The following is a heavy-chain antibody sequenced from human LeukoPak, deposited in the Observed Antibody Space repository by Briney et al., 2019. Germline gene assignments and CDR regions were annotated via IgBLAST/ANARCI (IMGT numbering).Heavy chain of an antibody. Sequence: PSETLSLTCTVSGGSISGGGYYWSWIRQHPGKGLEWIGYIYYSGSTYYNPSLKSRVTISVDTSKNQFSLKLSSVTAADTAVYYCARDRVRYYGSGPPGAFDIWGQGTMVTVSS. V-gene: IGHV4-31*03. CDR3: ARDRVRYYGSGPPGAFDI. CDR1: GGSISGGGYY. J-gene: IGHJ3*02. D-gene: IGHD3-10*01. CDR2: IYYSGST.